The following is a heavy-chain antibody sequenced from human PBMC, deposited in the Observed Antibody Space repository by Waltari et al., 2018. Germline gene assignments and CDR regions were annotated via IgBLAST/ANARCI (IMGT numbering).Heavy chain of an antibody. V-gene: IGHV3-23*01. Sequence: VQVLESGGGLVQPGGSLRLSCVASGFPFSSRAMSWVRQAPGKGLAWVATITGTGAGTYHADSVKGRFTISRDNSKNTMYLQMTSLTAEDTAEYYCALGSGMDVWGQGTTVTVSS. D-gene: IGHD3-10*01. CDR2: ITGTGAGT. CDR1: GFPFSSRA. CDR3: ALGSGMDV. J-gene: IGHJ6*02.